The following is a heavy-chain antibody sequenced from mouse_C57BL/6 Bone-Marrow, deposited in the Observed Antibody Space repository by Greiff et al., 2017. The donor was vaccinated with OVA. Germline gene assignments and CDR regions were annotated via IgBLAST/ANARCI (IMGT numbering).Heavy chain of an antibody. CDR3: ARLGSPLDD. D-gene: IGHD2-2*01. CDR2: ISSGGSYT. CDR1: GFTFSSYG. Sequence: EVNLVESGGDLVKPGGSLKLSCAASGFTFSSYGMSWVRQTPDKRLEWVATISSGGSYTYYPDNVKGRFTISSDNAKHTLYLQLSSLKSEDTAMYYCARLGSPLDDGGQGTTLTVSS. V-gene: IGHV5-6*01. J-gene: IGHJ2*01.